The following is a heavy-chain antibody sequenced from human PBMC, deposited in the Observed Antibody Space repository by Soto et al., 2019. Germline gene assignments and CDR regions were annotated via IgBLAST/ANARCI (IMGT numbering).Heavy chain of an antibody. J-gene: IGHJ6*02. Sequence: GGSLRLSCAASGFTFSSYGMHWVRQAPGKGLEWVAFISHDGSNKYYGDSMKGRIAMSRDNSKSTLYVQMSSLRAEETAVYYCTKRRNVLRFLEWSSGMEVWGQGTTVTVSS. CDR2: ISHDGSNK. D-gene: IGHD3-3*01. CDR3: TKRRNVLRFLEWSSGMEV. CDR1: GFTFSSYG. V-gene: IGHV3-30*18.